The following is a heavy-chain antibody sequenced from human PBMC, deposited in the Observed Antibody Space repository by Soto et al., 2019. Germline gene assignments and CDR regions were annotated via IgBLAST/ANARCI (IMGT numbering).Heavy chain of an antibody. V-gene: IGHV3-23*01. CDR2: ISSSGGST. CDR3: AKDYEPYSGTSSYFNS. Sequence: LRLSCTASGFTLSSYAMSWVRQAPGKGLEWVSHISSSGGSTYYADSVKGRFTISRDNSKNTLFLQMNSLRAEDTAVYYCAKDYEPYSGTSSYFNSWGQGTLVTVSS. CDR1: GFTLSSYA. J-gene: IGHJ4*02. D-gene: IGHD1-26*01.